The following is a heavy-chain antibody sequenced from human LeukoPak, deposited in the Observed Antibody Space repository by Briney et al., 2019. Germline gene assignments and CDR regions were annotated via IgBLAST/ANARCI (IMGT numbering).Heavy chain of an antibody. V-gene: IGHV1-46*01. J-gene: IGHJ4*02. Sequence: APVKASSTASVYTFTSYNIQWVRHTPGQGLEWMGKHNPTGSSSRYEQKFQGSVTMPRDTSTSTVHMEMSSLISEDTAVYYFARDIAGGWNYFDYWGQGTLVTVSS. D-gene: IGHD1-14*01. CDR2: HNPTGSSS. CDR1: VYTFTSYN. CDR3: ARDIAGGWNYFDY.